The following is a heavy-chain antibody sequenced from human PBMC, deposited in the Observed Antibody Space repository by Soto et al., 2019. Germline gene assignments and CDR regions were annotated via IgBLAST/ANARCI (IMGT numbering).Heavy chain of an antibody. Sequence: EVQLVESGGGLVQPGGSLRLSCAASGFSISSFWMHWVRQVPGKGLVWVSRINSDGSRINYADSVKGRLTISRDNAKNTVYLQMNSLRAEDTAVYYCASGDGWGDAFDIWGQGTMVTVSS. V-gene: IGHV3-74*01. J-gene: IGHJ3*02. CDR2: INSDGSRI. D-gene: IGHD6-19*01. CDR1: GFSISSFW. CDR3: ASGDGWGDAFDI.